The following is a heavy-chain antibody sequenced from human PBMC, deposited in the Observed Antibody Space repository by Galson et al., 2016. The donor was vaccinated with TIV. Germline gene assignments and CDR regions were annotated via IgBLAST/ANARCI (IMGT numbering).Heavy chain of an antibody. V-gene: IGHV1-24*01. Sequence: SVKVSCKVSGDSLSDLSMHWVRQAPGKGLEWMAGFDPEQHKKIYAQKLEGRVTLTDDTSTDTAFLELSSLSFEDTAVYYCASVAWFPGLSLDNWSQGTLVIVSS. D-gene: IGHD2/OR15-2a*01. CDR3: ASVAWFPGLSLDN. CDR1: GDSLSDLS. CDR2: FDPEQHKK. J-gene: IGHJ4*02.